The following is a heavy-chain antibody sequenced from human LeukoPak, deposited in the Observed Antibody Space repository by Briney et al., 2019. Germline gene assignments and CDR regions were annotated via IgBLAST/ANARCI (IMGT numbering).Heavy chain of an antibody. D-gene: IGHD2-8*01. Sequence: GESLKSSCQGFGYTFTSYWIAWVRQMPGKGLEWMGIIYPGDSDTRYNPSVQGQVTISADTSINTAYLQWSSLRASDTAIYYCTRRGRAPSNWFDPWGQGTLVTVSS. CDR1: GYTFTSYW. J-gene: IGHJ5*02. CDR2: IYPGDSDT. CDR3: TRRGRAPSNWFDP. V-gene: IGHV5-51*01.